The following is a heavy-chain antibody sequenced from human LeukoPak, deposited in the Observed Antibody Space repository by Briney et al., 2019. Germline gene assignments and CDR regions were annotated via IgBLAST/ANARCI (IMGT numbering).Heavy chain of an antibody. CDR3: ARNMVRGYEDAFDI. CDR2: ISGYNSKP. D-gene: IGHD3-10*01. Sequence: ASVKVSCKTSGYSFTNYGITWVRQAPGQGLEWMGWISGYNSKPFYAQNFQGRVTMTTDTSTSTVYMEVRSLRAEDTAVYYCARNMVRGYEDAFDIWGQGTMVTVSS. CDR1: GYSFTNYG. J-gene: IGHJ3*02. V-gene: IGHV1-18*01.